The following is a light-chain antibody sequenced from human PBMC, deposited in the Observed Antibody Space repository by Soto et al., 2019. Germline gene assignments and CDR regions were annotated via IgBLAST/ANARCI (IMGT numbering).Light chain of an antibody. V-gene: IGKV1-17*01. CDR2: AAS. CDR1: QGIRND. Sequence: DIQMTQSPSSLSESVGERVTITCRASQGIRNDFCWYQQKPGKGPKRLIYAASILASWVPSRFSGSGSWTEFTLTISSLQPEDFATYFCLQHNTYPLTFGGGTRVEV. J-gene: IGKJ4*01. CDR3: LQHNTYPLT.